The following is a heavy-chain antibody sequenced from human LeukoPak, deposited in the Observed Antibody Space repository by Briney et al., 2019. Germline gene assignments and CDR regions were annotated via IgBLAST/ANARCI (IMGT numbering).Heavy chain of an antibody. D-gene: IGHD3-3*02. J-gene: IGHJ5*02. CDR3: AALAKGNWFDP. CDR1: GGSISSGGYY. CDR2: IHYSGST. V-gene: IGHV4-31*03. Sequence: SETLSLTCTVSGGSISSGGYYWSWIRQHPGKGQEWIGYIHYSGSTYYNPSLRSRVTISADTSKNQFSLRLRSVTAADTAVYYCAALAKGNWFDPSGQGTLVTVSS.